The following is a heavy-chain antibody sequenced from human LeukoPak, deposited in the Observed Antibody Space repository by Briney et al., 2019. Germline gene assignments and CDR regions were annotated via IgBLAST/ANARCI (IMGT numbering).Heavy chain of an antibody. CDR2: ISVCGVGT. D-gene: IGHD3-22*01. CDR3: ATAAVYYYDSSGYPGYYFDY. J-gene: IGHJ4*02. V-gene: IGHV3-23*01. CDR1: GFTFSSYA. Sequence: GGSLRLSCAASGFTFSSYAMSWVRQAPGQGLEWVSAISVCGVGTYYAASVKGRFTISRDNSKNTLYFEMNSLRAEDTTVYSCATAAVYYYDSSGYPGYYFDYWGQGTLVSVSS.